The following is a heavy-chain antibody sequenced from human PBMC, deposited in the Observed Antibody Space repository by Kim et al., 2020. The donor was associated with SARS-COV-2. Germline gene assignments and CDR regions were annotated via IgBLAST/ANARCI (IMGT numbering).Heavy chain of an antibody. CDR3: ARDTTHNYYGMDV. Sequence: GGSLRLSCAASGITVSANYMNWVRQAPGKGLEWVSVLYSGGSTYYADSVKGRFTISRDNSKNKLYLQMNSLRADDTAVYYCARDTTHNYYGMDVWGQGTTVIVSS. CDR1: GITVSANY. J-gene: IGHJ6*02. D-gene: IGHD1-26*01. CDR2: LYSGGST. V-gene: IGHV3-53*01.